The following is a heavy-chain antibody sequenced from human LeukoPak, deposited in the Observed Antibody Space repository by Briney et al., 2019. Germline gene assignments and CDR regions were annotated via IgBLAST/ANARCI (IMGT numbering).Heavy chain of an antibody. CDR3: ARGGKQQLDY. J-gene: IGHJ4*02. V-gene: IGHV4-34*01. Sequence: SETLSLTCAVHGGSFSVYYWSWLRQPPGKGLEWIGELNHSGSTDYNPSLKSRVTISVDTSKNQFSLKLSSVTAADTAVYYCARGGKQQLDYWGQGTLVTVSS. D-gene: IGHD6-13*01. CDR2: LNHSGST. CDR1: GGSFSVYY.